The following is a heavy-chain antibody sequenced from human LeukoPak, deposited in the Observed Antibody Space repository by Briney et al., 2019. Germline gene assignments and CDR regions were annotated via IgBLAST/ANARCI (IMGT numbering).Heavy chain of an antibody. V-gene: IGHV4-31*03. CDR1: GGSISSGGYY. J-gene: IGHJ6*04. CDR3: ARGGYCSSTSCYRQLDV. D-gene: IGHD2-2*03. Sequence: SETLSLTCTVSGGSISSGGYYWSWIRQHPGKGLEWIGYIYYSGSTYYNPSLKSRVTISVDTSKNQFSLKLSSVTAAATAVYYCARGGYCSSTSCYRQLDVWGKGTTVTVSS. CDR2: IYYSGST.